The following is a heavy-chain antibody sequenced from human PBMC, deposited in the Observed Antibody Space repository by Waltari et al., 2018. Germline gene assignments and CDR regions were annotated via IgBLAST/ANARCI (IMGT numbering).Heavy chain of an antibody. Sequence: EVQLVESGGGLVQPGGSLRLYCAASGFTFSNYWMDWVRQAPGKGLEWVANIKQDGSESHYVDSVKGRFTISRDNAQNLLYLQINSLRDEDTAVYYCSVSLNHWGQGTLVTVSS. J-gene: IGHJ5*02. CDR1: GFTFSNYW. CDR2: IKQDGSES. V-gene: IGHV3-7*01. CDR3: SVSLNH.